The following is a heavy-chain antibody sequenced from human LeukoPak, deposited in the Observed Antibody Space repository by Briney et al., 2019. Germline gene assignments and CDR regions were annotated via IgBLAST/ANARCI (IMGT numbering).Heavy chain of an antibody. V-gene: IGHV3-33*01. CDR3: ARAVGPFDY. CDR2: IWPDGSYK. Sequence: GGSLRLSCAASGFSFNNYGFHWVRQAPGKGLEWVAAIWPDGSYKYYADSVKGRFTISRDNSKNTVYLQMNTLRDEDTAVYYCARAVGPFDYWGQGTLVTVSS. CDR1: GFSFNNYG. D-gene: IGHD3-16*01. J-gene: IGHJ4*02.